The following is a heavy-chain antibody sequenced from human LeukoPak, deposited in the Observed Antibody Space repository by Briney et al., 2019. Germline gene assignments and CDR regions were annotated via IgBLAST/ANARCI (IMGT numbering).Heavy chain of an antibody. J-gene: IGHJ4*02. V-gene: IGHV4-4*07. CDR1: GGSISNYF. CDR3: AREHKDYDTSGYYYGY. Sequence: SETLSLTCTVSGGSISNYFWSWIRQPAGKGLEWIGRIYTSGSTDHNPSLKSRVTMSVDSSKNQFSLRLTSVTAADTAVYYCAREHKDYDTSGYYYGYWGRGTLVTVSP. D-gene: IGHD3-22*01. CDR2: IYTSGST.